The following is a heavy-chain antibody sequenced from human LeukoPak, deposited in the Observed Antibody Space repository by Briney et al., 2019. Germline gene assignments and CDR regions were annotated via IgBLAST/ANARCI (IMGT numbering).Heavy chain of an antibody. D-gene: IGHD6-13*01. CDR2: INPNSGGT. Sequence: GASVKVSCKTSGYSFNSHHVHWVRQAPGQGLEWMGRINPNSGGTNYAQKFQGRVTMTRDTSISTAYMELSRLRSDDTAVYYCARLTYSSSWKDYWGQGTLVTVSS. V-gene: IGHV1-2*06. CDR3: ARLTYSSSWKDY. CDR1: GYSFNSHH. J-gene: IGHJ4*02.